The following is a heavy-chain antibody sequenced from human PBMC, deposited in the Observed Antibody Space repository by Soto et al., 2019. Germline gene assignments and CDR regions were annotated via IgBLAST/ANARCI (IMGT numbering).Heavy chain of an antibody. D-gene: IGHD2-15*01. V-gene: IGHV1-2*02. CDR1: VFSVDT. Sequence: VASVKVSCKASVFSVDTIHWVRRAPGQGLEWMGWIKANSGDTNYAQNFRGRVTMTKHTSITTAYMELSSLTSGDTAVYYCASPRSGPSPDLGYWGQGTVVTVSS. CDR3: ASPRSGPSPDLGY. CDR2: IKANSGDT. J-gene: IGHJ4*02.